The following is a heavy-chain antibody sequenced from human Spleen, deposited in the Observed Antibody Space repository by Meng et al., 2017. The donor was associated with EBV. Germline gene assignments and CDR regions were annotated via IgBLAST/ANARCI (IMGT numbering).Heavy chain of an antibody. D-gene: IGHD6-19*01. CDR2: VHYTGST. CDR3: ARPFPSWQSPRLDPFGA. Sequence: RRGTGPGQVKPSDTLSLTCTVPGDSISSFYYWGWIRQPPGRGLEWIGSVHYTGSTYYSPSLKSRVTVSVDTSKNQFSLRLTSVTAADTAVYYCARPFPSWQSPRLDPFGAWGQGTLVTVSS. CDR1: GDSISSFYY. J-gene: IGHJ5*02. V-gene: IGHV4-39*01.